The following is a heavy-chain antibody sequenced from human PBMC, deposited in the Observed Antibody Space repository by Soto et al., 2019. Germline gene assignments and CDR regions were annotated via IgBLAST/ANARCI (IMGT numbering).Heavy chain of an antibody. CDR1: GGTFSTHA. CDR2: IIPISGTT. CDR3: ARGYCSGGKCYSGMDV. Sequence: SVKVSCKASGGTFSTHAIIWVRQAPGHGLEWMGGIIPISGTTYYTQKFQGRVTITADEPTSTDFMELSSLKSEVTAVVYCARGYCSGGKCYSGMDVWGQGTLVTVSS. D-gene: IGHD2-15*01. V-gene: IGHV1-69*13. J-gene: IGHJ6*02.